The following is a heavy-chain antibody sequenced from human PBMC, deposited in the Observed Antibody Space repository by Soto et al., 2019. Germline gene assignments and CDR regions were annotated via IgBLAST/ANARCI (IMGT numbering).Heavy chain of an antibody. J-gene: IGHJ4*02. CDR3: ARDNSGIEYGDFDY. Sequence: ASVKFSCKSSGYTFTRYYMHWVRQAPGQGLEWMGWINPKTGDTTYAQKFQGRVTLTRDTSISTAYMELGRLGSDDTAVYYCARDNSGIEYGDFDYWGQGTLVTVS. D-gene: IGHD1-26*01. CDR1: GYTFTRYY. CDR2: INPKTGDT. V-gene: IGHV1-2*02.